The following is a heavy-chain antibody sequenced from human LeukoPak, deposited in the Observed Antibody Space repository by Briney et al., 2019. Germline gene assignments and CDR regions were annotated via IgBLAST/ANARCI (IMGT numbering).Heavy chain of an antibody. CDR3: ARGAVRGVATITMATYYYYYMDV. CDR2: IYTSGST. J-gene: IGHJ6*03. CDR1: GGSISSYY. D-gene: IGHD5-12*01. Sequence: SETLSLTCTVSGGSISSYYCSWIRQPAGKGLEWIGRIYTSGSTNYNPSLKSRVTMSVDTSKNQFSLKLSSVTAADTAVYYCARGAVRGVATITMATYYYYYMDVWGKGTTVTVSS. V-gene: IGHV4-4*07.